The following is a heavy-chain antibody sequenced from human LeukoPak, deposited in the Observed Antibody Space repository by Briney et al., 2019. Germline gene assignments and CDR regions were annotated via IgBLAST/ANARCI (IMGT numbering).Heavy chain of an antibody. CDR3: ARDARFTIFGVVPTDDDFDI. D-gene: IGHD3-3*01. CDR2: ISAYNGNT. Sequence: GASVKVSCKASGYTFTSYGISWVRQAPGQGLEWMGWISAYNGNTNYAQKLQGRVTMTTDTSTSTAYMELRSLRSDDTAVYYCARDARFTIFGVVPTDDDFDIWGQGTMVTVSS. V-gene: IGHV1-18*01. J-gene: IGHJ3*02. CDR1: GYTFTSYG.